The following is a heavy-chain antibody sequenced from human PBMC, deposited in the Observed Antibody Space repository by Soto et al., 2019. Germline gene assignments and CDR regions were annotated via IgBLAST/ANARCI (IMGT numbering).Heavy chain of an antibody. CDR2: IYYSGST. CDR1: GGSISSGGYY. Sequence: QVQLQESGPGLVKPSQTLSLTSTVSGGSISSGGYYWSWIRQHPGKGLEWIGYIYYSGSTYYNPSLKSRVTISVDTSKNQFSLKLSSVTAADTAVYYCARDPSGIAAEGWFDPWGQGTVVIVSS. D-gene: IGHD6-13*01. V-gene: IGHV4-31*03. CDR3: ARDPSGIAAEGWFDP. J-gene: IGHJ5*02.